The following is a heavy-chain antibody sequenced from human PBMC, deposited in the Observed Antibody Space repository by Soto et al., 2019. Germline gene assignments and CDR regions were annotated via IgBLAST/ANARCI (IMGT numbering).Heavy chain of an antibody. D-gene: IGHD5-12*01. CDR3: AIHSGYELSFDY. CDR2: IYYSGST. V-gene: IGHV4-31*03. J-gene: IGHJ4*02. Sequence: SETLSLTCTVSGGSISSGGYYWSWIRQHPGKGLEWIGYIYYSGSTYYNPSLKSRVTIPVDTSKNQFSLKLSSVTAADTAVYYCAIHSGYELSFDYWGQGTLVNVSS. CDR1: GGSISSGGYY.